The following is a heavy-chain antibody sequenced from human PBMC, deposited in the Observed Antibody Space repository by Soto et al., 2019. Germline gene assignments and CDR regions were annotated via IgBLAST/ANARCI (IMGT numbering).Heavy chain of an antibody. V-gene: IGHV5-10-1*01. CDR2: LDPSDSQT. J-gene: IGHJ4*02. Sequence: PGESLQISSKGSGYSFAGYWITWVRQKPGKGLEWIGGLDPSDSQTYYSPSFRGHVTISVTKSITTVFLQWSSLRASDTAMYYCARQIYDSDTGPNFQYYFDSWGQGTPVTVSS. CDR1: GYSFAGYW. CDR3: ARQIYDSDTGPNFQYYFDS. D-gene: IGHD3-22*01.